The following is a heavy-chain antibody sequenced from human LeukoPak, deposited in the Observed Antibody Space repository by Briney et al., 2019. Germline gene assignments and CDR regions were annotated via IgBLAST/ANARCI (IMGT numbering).Heavy chain of an antibody. CDR1: GYTFTSYG. D-gene: IGHD3-22*01. J-gene: IGHJ3*02. CDR2: LSAYNGNT. V-gene: IGHV1-18*01. Sequence: ASVKVSCKASGYTFTSYGISWVRQAPGQGLEWMGWLSAYNGNTNYAQKLQGRVTMTTDTSTSTAYMELRSLRSDDTAVYYCARVYDSSGYYPHAFDIWGQGTMVTVSS. CDR3: ARVYDSSGYYPHAFDI.